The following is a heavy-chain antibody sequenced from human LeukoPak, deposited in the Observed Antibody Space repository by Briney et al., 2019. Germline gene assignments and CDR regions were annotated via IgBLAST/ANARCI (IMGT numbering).Heavy chain of an antibody. CDR1: GGTFSSYA. V-gene: IGHV1-69*06. D-gene: IGHD3-16*01. CDR3: ARGGDHPTFLFYYMDV. CDR2: TIPIFGTA. J-gene: IGHJ6*03. Sequence: SVKVSCKASGGTFSSYAISWVRQAPGQGLEWMGGTIPIFGTANYAQKFQGRVTITADKSTSTAYMELSSLRSEDTAVYYCARGGDHPTFLFYYMDVWGKGTTVTVSS.